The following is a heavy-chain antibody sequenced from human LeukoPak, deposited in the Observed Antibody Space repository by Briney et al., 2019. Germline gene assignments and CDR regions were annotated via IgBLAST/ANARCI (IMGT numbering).Heavy chain of an antibody. CDR3: ASIRGLGSSYYYDSSGAEQDY. V-gene: IGHV3-33*01. Sequence: GRSLRLSCAASGFTFSSYGMHWVRQAPGKGLEWVAVIWYDGSNKYYADSGKGRFTISRDNSKNTLYLQMNSLRAEDTAVYYCASIRGLGSSYYYDSSGAEQDYWGQGTLVTVSS. CDR1: GFTFSSYG. J-gene: IGHJ4*02. CDR2: IWYDGSNK. D-gene: IGHD3-22*01.